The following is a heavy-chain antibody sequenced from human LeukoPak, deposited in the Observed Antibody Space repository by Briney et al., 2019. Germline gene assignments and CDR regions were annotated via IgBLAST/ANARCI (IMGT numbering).Heavy chain of an antibody. V-gene: IGHV1-69*13. CDR3: ARAMRSYYDSSGYYPPYYYYGMDV. CDR2: IIPIFGTA. J-gene: IGHJ6*02. D-gene: IGHD3-22*01. CDR1: GGTFSSYA. Sequence: ASVKVSCKASGGTFSSYAISWVRQAPGQGLEWMGGIIPIFGTANYAQKFQGRVTITADESTSTAYMELSSLRSEDTAVYYCARAMRSYYDSSGYYPPYYYYGMDVWGQGTTVTVSS.